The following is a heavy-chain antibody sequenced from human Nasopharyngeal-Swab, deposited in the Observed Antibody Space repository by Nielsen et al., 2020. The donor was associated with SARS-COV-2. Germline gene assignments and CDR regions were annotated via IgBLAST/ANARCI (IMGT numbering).Heavy chain of an antibody. Sequence: GASLELSCAACGFNFSSYSMNWVRQAPGKGLEWVSYISSSSSTIYYADSVKGRFTISRDNAKNSLYLQMNSLRAEDTAVYYCASGGSSGWRTFDYGGQGTLVTVSS. D-gene: IGHD6-19*01. CDR2: ISSSSSTI. V-gene: IGHV3-48*01. J-gene: IGHJ4*02. CDR1: GFNFSSYS. CDR3: ASGGSSGWRTFDY.